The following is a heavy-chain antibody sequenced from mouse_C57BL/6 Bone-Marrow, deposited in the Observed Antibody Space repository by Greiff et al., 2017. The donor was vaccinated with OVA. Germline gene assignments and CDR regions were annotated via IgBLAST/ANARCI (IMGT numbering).Heavy chain of an antibody. Sequence: QVQLQQPGAELVMPGASVKLSCKASGYTFTSYWMHWVKQRPGQGLEWIGEIDPSDSYTNYNQKFKGKSTLTVDKSSSTAYMQLSSLTSEDSAVYYCARGDWEGEAYWGQGTLVTVSA. V-gene: IGHV1-69*01. CDR3: ARGDWEGEAY. CDR2: IDPSDSYT. CDR1: GYTFTSYW. D-gene: IGHD4-1*01. J-gene: IGHJ3*01.